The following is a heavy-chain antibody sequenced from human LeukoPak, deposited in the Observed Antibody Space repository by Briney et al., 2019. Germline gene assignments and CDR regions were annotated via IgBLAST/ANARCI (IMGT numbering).Heavy chain of an antibody. CDR2: ITSTGGTT. V-gene: IGHV3-23*01. CDR1: GFTFSSYA. D-gene: IGHD4-23*01. Sequence: GGSLRLSCAASGFTFSSYAMSWVRQAPGKGLEWVSAITSTGGTTYYADSVKGRFTISRDNSKNTLYLQMNSLRAEDTAVYYCAKRGADSGGNSALVAFDIWGQGTLVTVSS. CDR3: AKRGADSGGNSALVAFDI. J-gene: IGHJ3*02.